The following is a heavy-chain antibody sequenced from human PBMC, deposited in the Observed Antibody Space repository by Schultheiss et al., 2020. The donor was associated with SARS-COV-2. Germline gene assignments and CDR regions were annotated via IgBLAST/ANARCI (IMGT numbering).Heavy chain of an antibody. CDR1: GGSISSSSYN. D-gene: IGHD5-18*01. J-gene: IGHJ4*02. CDR2: INYRGST. V-gene: IGHV4-39*01. CDR3: ARLDSYGYGDY. Sequence: SETLSLTCTVSGGSISSSSYNWGWIRQPPGKGLEWIGNINYRGSTYYNPSLKSRVTISVDTSKNQFSLKLSSVTAADTAVYYCARLDSYGYGDYWGQGTLVTVSS.